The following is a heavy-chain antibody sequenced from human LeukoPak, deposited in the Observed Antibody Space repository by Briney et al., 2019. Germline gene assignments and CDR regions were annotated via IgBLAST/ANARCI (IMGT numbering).Heavy chain of an antibody. CDR1: GGSISSSSYY. CDR3: ARDPNYYYDSSGYYKPYRSYGMDV. J-gene: IGHJ6*02. V-gene: IGHV4-39*07. CDR2: IYYSGST. D-gene: IGHD3-22*01. Sequence: PSETLSLTCAVSGGSISSSSYYWGWIRQPPGKGLEWIGSIYYSGSTYYNPSLKSRVTISVDTSKNQFSLKLSSVTAADTAVYYCARDPNYYYDSSGYYKPYRSYGMDVWGQGTTVTVSS.